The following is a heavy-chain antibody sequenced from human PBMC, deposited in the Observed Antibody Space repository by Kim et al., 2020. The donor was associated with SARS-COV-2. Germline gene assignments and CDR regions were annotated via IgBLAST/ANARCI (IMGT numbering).Heavy chain of an antibody. V-gene: IGHV1-3*01. D-gene: IGHD3-22*01. CDR1: GYTFTSYA. CDR3: ARGPLADYQIDDSSGYYSSWFDP. CDR2: INAGNGNT. J-gene: IGHJ5*02. Sequence: ASVKVSCKASGYTFTSYAMHWVRQAPGQRLEWMGWINAGNGNTKYSQKFQGRVTITRDTSASTAYMELSSLRSEDTAVYYCARGPLADYQIDDSSGYYSSWFDPWGQGTLVTVSS.